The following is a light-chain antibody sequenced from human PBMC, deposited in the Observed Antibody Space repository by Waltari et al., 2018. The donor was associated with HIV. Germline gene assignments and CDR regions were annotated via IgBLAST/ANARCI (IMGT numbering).Light chain of an antibody. J-gene: IGKJ2*01. CDR3: QQYNTYSPYT. V-gene: IGKV1-5*03. CDR1: QSISNW. CDR2: AAS. Sequence: DIQMIQSPSTLSASVGARVSIPCRASQSISNWLAWYQQKPGKPPTLLIYAASILEDEVPSRFSGSGSGTEFTLTISSLQPDDFATYFCQQYNTYSPYTFGQGTKLEIK.